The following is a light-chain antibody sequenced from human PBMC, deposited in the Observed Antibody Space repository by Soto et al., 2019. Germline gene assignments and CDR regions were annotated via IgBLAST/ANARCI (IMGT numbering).Light chain of an antibody. V-gene: IGKV1-5*03. CDR3: QQYNSYPCT. Sequence: DIQMTQSPSTLSASVGERVTITCRASQNIYTWLAWYQQKPGKAPNLLIYKASSLKSGVPSRFSGSGSGTEFSLTISSLQPDDFATYHCQQYNSYPCTFGQGTKVEIK. CDR1: QNIYTW. CDR2: KAS. J-gene: IGKJ1*01.